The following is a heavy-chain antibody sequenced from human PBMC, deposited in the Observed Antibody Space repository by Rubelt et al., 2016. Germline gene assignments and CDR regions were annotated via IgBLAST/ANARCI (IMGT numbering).Heavy chain of an antibody. CDR2: VYYSGST. CDR3: ARPGTPSNSYYMDV. D-gene: IGHD3-10*01. J-gene: IGHJ6*03. V-gene: IGHV4-39*01. CDR1: GGSISSSSDY. Sequence: GAGLVKPSETLSLTCPVSGGSISSSSDYWGWIRHPPGKGLEWIGSVYYSGSTYYSPSLKSRVTISVHTWQNQFSLKLSSVTAADTAVYYCARPGTPSNSYYMDVWGKGTTVTVSS.